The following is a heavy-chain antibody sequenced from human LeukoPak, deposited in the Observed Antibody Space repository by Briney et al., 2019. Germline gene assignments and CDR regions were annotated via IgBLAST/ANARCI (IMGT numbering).Heavy chain of an antibody. Sequence: QSGGSLRLSCAASGFTVSSNYMSWVRQAPGKGLEWVSVIYSGGSTYYADSVKGRFTISRDNSKNTLYLQMNSLGAEDTAVYYCAREGGSYNFDYWGQGTLVTVSS. J-gene: IGHJ4*02. CDR1: GFTVSSNY. CDR3: AREGGSYNFDY. D-gene: IGHD1-26*01. CDR2: IYSGGST. V-gene: IGHV3-53*01.